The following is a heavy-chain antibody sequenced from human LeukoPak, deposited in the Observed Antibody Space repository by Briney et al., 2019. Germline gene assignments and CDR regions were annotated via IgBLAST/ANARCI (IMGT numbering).Heavy chain of an antibody. CDR3: ARDPLWFGGIAFDI. CDR2: INPNSGGT. D-gene: IGHD3-10*01. J-gene: IGHJ3*02. V-gene: IGHV1-2*02. CDR1: GYTFTGYY. Sequence: ASVKVSCKASGYTFTGYYMHWVRQAPGQGLEWMGWINPNSGGTNYAQKFQGRVTMTRDTSISTVYMELSRLRSDDTAVYYCARDPLWFGGIAFDIWGQGTMVTVSS.